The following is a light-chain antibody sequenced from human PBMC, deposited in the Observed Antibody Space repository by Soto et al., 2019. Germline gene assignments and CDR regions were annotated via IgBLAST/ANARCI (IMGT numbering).Light chain of an antibody. Sequence: DIQMTQSQSSLSASVGDRVTISCRASQTISRNLNWYQQKPGKAPKLLIYAASNLQSGVPSRFSGSGSGTDFTLAISSLQPEDFATYYCPQSDSIPITFGQGTRLEIK. CDR2: AAS. V-gene: IGKV1-39*01. CDR1: QTISRN. CDR3: PQSDSIPIT. J-gene: IGKJ5*01.